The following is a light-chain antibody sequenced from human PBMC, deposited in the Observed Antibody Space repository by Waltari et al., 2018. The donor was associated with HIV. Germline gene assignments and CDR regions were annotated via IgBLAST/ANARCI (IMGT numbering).Light chain of an antibody. Sequence: QSVLTQPPSASGTPGQRVTISCSGSSSNIGSNYVSWYQQLPGTAPKLLIYRNNTRPSGVPDRFSGSKSGTSASLAISGLRSEDEADYYCAAWDDSLSGWVFGGGTKLTVL. CDR1: SSNIGSNY. V-gene: IGLV1-47*01. J-gene: IGLJ3*02. CDR3: AAWDDSLSGWV. CDR2: RNN.